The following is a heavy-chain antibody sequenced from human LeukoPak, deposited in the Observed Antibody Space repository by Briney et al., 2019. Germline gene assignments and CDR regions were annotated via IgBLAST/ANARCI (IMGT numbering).Heavy chain of an antibody. CDR1: GYTFTGYY. V-gene: IGHV1-2*02. D-gene: IGHD3-10*01. CDR3: ARGGSGSYGPFYFDY. CDR2: INPNSGGT. Sequence: ASVKVSCKASGYTFTGYYMHWVRQAPGQGLEWMGWINPNSGGTNYAQKFQGRVTMTRDTSISTAYMELSRLRSDDTAVYYCARGGSGSYGPFYFDYWGQGTLVTVSS. J-gene: IGHJ4*02.